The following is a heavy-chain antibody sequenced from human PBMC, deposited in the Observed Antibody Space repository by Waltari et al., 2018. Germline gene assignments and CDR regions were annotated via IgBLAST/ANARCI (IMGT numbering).Heavy chain of an antibody. Sequence: EVQLLESGGGFVQPGGSLRLSCADSGFTFGTYAVSWVRQAPGKGLEWVSVVSASGGSTYYTDSVKGRFTVSRDNSKNTVYLQMHNLRGDDTALYYCAKTYNSGWNFFDYWGQGALVTVSS. J-gene: IGHJ4*02. CDR3: AKTYNSGWNFFDY. CDR1: GFTFGTYA. V-gene: IGHV3-23*01. CDR2: VSASGGST. D-gene: IGHD6-19*01.